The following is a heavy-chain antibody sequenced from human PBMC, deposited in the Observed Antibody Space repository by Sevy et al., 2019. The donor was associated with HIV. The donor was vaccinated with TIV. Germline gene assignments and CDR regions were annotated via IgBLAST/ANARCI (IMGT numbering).Heavy chain of an antibody. CDR3: VREGTTPSDY. CDR1: GFTIVNAW. D-gene: IGHD4-17*01. V-gene: IGHV3-15*01. CDR2: IRSRSHGGTT. J-gene: IGHJ4*02. Sequence: GGSLRLSCAASGFTIVNAWMHWIRQSPGKGLEWVGRIRSRSHGGTTDYAAPVKDRFTISRDESKNTLFLQMNSLKAEDTAVYYCVREGTTPSDYWGQGSLVTVSS.